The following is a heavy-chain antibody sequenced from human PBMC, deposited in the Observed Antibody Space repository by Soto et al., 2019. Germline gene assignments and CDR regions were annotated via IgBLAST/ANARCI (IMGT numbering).Heavy chain of an antibody. CDR3: ARVFYGSGSYSYYYYYGMDV. CDR2: INHSGST. CDR1: GGSFSGYY. J-gene: IGHJ6*02. Sequence: ASETLSLTCAVYGGSFSGYYWSWIRQPPGKGLEWIGEINHSGSTNYNPPLKSRVTISVDTSKNQFSLKLSSVTAADTAVYYCARVFYGSGSYSYYYYYGMDVWGQGATVTVSS. V-gene: IGHV4-34*01. D-gene: IGHD3-10*01.